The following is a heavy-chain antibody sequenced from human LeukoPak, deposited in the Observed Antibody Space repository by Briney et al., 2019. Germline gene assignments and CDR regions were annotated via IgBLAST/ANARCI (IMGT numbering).Heavy chain of an antibody. J-gene: IGHJ4*02. Sequence: GGSLRLSCAASGFTFSDYYMSWIRQAPGKGLEWVSYISSSDTYTNYADSVKGRFTISRDNAKNSLYLQMNSLRAEDTAVYYGARGSYSSGSSADYWGQGTLVTVSS. CDR3: ARGSYSSGSSADY. CDR2: ISSSDTYT. CDR1: GFTFSDYY. D-gene: IGHD6-19*01. V-gene: IGHV3-11*06.